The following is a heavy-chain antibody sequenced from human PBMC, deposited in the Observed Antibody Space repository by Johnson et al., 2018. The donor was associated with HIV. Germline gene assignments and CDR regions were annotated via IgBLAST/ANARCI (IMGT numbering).Heavy chain of an antibody. D-gene: IGHD1-7*01. J-gene: IGHJ3*01. CDR1: GFTLSGSH. CDR2: VRTEAKNHAT. V-gene: IGHV3-73*01. CDR3: TTDANWNYGQGAFDV. Sequence: VQLVESGGGLVQPGGSLKLSCAASGFTLSGSHIHWVRQASGKGLEWVGRVRTEAKNHATAYAASVTGRFSISRDDSKNTAYLQMNSLKTEDTAIYCCTTDANWNYGQGAFDVWGQGTMVIVSS.